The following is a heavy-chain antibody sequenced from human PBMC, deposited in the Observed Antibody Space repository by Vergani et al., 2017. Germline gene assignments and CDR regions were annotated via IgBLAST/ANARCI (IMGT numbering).Heavy chain of an antibody. D-gene: IGHD3-3*02. V-gene: IGHV3-33*06. J-gene: IGHJ5*02. CDR2: IYYDGSNA. CDR3: AKDRGAFSPNWFDP. CDR1: RSTFKTYG. Sequence: QGQLVESGGGIVQPGRSLTLSCVASRSTFKTYGMHWVRQAPGKGLEWVGLIYYDGSNAYYADSVKGRFTISRDNSKNTLYLQMSSLRAEDTAVYYCAKDRGAFSPNWFDPWGQGTLVTVSS.